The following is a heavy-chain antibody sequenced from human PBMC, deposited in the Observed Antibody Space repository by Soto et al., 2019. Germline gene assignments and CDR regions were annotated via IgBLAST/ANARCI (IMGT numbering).Heavy chain of an antibody. CDR2: ISGSGGSA. Sequence: EVQLLESGGGLVQPGGSLRLSCAASGFTFSSYAMSWVRQAPGKGLEWVSAISGSGGSAYYADSVKGRFTISRDNSKNTLYLQMNSLRAEDTAVYYCAKSYDSSGRFDYWGQGTLVTVSS. CDR3: AKSYDSSGRFDY. D-gene: IGHD3-22*01. V-gene: IGHV3-23*01. J-gene: IGHJ4*02. CDR1: GFTFSSYA.